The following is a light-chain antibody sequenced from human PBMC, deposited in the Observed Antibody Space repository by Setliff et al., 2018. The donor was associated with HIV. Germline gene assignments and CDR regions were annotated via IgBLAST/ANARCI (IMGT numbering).Light chain of an antibody. CDR1: SSNIRTNA. V-gene: IGLV1-44*01. Sequence: QSVLTQPPSTSGTPGQRVTISCSGSSSNIRTNAVNWYQQLSGTAPKLLIYRNNQRPSGVPDRFSGSKSGTSASLAISGLQSEDETDYYCAAWDDSLNGYVFGTGTKVTVL. CDR2: RNN. CDR3: AAWDDSLNGYV. J-gene: IGLJ1*01.